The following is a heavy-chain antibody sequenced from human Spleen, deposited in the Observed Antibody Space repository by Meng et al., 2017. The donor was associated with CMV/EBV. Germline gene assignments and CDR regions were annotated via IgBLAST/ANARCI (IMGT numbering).Heavy chain of an antibody. V-gene: IGHV1-18*01. Sequence: ASVQVSCKASGYTFTNYGISWVRQAPGQGLEWMGWIGAYNGNTNYAQKYQGRVTMTTDTSTSTAYMELRSLRSDDTAVYYCARDEGASEEWELLSTVDYWGQGTLVTVSS. CDR2: IGAYNGNT. CDR1: GYTFTNYG. D-gene: IGHD1-26*01. CDR3: ARDEGASEEWELLSTVDY. J-gene: IGHJ4*02.